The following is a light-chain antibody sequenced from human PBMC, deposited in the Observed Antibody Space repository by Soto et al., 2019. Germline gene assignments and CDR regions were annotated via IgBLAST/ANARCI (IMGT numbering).Light chain of an antibody. CDR2: KAS. V-gene: IGKV1-5*03. J-gene: IGKJ1*01. CDR3: QQSYSTPRVT. CDR1: ENIGVW. Sequence: DIQMTQAPSTLSASVGDRVTITCRASENIGVWLAWYQQKPGKAPKLLIYKASSLQSGVPSRFCGGGSGTDFTLTISSMQPEDFATYDCQQSYSTPRVTFGQGTKIEIK.